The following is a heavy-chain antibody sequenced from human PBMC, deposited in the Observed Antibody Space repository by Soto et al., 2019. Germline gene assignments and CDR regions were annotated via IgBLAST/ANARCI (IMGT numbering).Heavy chain of an antibody. J-gene: IGHJ4*02. CDR1: GFTFISSF. Sequence: VGSLRVSCVASGFTFISSFMGWVRQAPGKGLEWVANINQDGGGTYYVDSVEGRFTISRDNAKDSLYLQMNSLRGEDTAVYYCARYFRDSGRYFFDYWGQGTLVTVSS. CDR3: ARYFRDSGRYFFDY. CDR2: INQDGGGT. D-gene: IGHD6-19*01. V-gene: IGHV3-7*03.